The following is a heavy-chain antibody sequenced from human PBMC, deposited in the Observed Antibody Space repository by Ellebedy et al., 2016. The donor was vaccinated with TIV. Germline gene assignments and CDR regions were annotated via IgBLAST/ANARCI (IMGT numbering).Heavy chain of an antibody. J-gene: IGHJ4*02. CDR1: GGSFSGYQ. CDR3: ARSGRRVLTAGPVFDS. Sequence: MPSETLSLTCAVYGGSFSGYQWNWIRQPPGTGLEWIGEINHSGSTKYNPSLESRVTVSLDTSKNQFSLNLTSVTAADTAVYYCARSGRRVLTAGPVFDSWGQGALVSVSS. V-gene: IGHV4-34*01. CDR2: INHSGST. D-gene: IGHD6-13*01.